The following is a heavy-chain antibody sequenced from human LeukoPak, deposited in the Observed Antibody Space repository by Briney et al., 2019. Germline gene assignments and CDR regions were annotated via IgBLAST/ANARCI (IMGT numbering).Heavy chain of an antibody. Sequence: PSETLSLTCTVSGGSVSSGSYYWSWIRQPPGKGLEWIGYIYYSGSTNYNPSLKSRVTISVDTSKNQFSLKLSSVTAADTAVYYCAREVIAAAAIGFDYWGQGTLVTVSS. J-gene: IGHJ4*02. V-gene: IGHV4-61*01. CDR1: GGSVSSGSYY. D-gene: IGHD6-13*01. CDR3: AREVIAAAAIGFDY. CDR2: IYYSGST.